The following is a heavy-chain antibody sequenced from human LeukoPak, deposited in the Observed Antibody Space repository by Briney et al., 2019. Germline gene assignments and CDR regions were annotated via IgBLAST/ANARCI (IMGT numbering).Heavy chain of an antibody. Sequence: GGSLRLSCAASGFTFSSYAMSWIRQAPGKGLEWVSYISSSGSTIYYADSVKGRFTISRDNAKNSLYLQMNSLRAEDTAVYYCAREPGIAAAGTGPLGPYGMDVWGQGTTVTVSS. CDR3: AREPGIAAAGTGPLGPYGMDV. CDR2: ISSSGSTI. CDR1: GFTFSSYA. V-gene: IGHV3-11*01. J-gene: IGHJ6*02. D-gene: IGHD6-13*01.